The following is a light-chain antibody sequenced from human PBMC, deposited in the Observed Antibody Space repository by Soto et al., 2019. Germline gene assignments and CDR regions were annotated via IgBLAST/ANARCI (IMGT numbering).Light chain of an antibody. CDR3: QQYGDWPLT. CDR1: QNVGNN. J-gene: IGKJ4*01. V-gene: IGKV3-15*01. CDR2: ATS. Sequence: EIVLTQSPATLSVSPGERATLSCRASQNVGNNFAWYQQKPDQAPRLLIFATSTRATGVPARFSGSGSGTEFTLTNSSLQSEDFAVYYCQQYGDWPLTFGGGAKVEIE.